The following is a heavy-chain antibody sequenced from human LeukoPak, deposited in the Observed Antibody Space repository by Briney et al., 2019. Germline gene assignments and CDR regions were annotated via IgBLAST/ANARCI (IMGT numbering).Heavy chain of an antibody. Sequence: SVKVSCKASGGTFSSYAISWVRQAPGQGLEWMGRIIPIFGTANYAQKFQGRVTITTDESTSTAYMELSSLRSEDTAVYYCARDPIYGDHGGWFDPWGQGTLVTVSS. V-gene: IGHV1-69*05. CDR1: GGTFSSYA. J-gene: IGHJ5*02. D-gene: IGHD4-17*01. CDR3: ARDPIYGDHGGWFDP. CDR2: IIPIFGTA.